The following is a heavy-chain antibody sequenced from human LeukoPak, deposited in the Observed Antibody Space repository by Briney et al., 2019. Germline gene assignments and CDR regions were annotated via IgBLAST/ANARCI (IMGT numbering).Heavy chain of an antibody. J-gene: IGHJ4*02. CDR3: ALEMATIRSFDY. D-gene: IGHD5-24*01. Sequence: ASVKVSCKASGGTFSSYAISWVRQAPGQGLEWMGGIIPIFGTANYAQKFQGRVTITTDESTGTAYMELSSLRSEDTAVYYCALEMATIRSFDYWGQGTLVTVSS. V-gene: IGHV1-69*05. CDR1: GGTFSSYA. CDR2: IIPIFGTA.